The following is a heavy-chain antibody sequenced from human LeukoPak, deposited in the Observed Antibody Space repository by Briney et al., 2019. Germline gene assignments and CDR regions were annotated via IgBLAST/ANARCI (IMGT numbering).Heavy chain of an antibody. D-gene: IGHD2-2*02. J-gene: IGHJ5*02. Sequence: PGGSLRLSCAASGFTFTTYGMHWVRQAPGKGLEWVAFIRYDGNNKYYADSVKVRFTISRDNSKSTLYLQMNSLRAEDTAVYYCAKDLGCSSTSCYTNWFDPWGQGTLVTVSS. CDR3: AKDLGCSSTSCYTNWFDP. CDR2: IRYDGNNK. V-gene: IGHV3-30*02. CDR1: GFTFTTYG.